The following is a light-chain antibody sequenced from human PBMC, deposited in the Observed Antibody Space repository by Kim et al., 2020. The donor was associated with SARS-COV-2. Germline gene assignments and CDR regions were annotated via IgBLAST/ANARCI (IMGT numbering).Light chain of an antibody. CDR2: QDT. V-gene: IGLV3-1*01. J-gene: IGLJ2*01. Sequence: SYELTQPPSVSVSPGQTASITCSGDKLGDKYACWYQQKPGQSPVLVIYQDTKRPSGIPERFSGSKSGNTATLTISGTQAMDEADYYCQAWDSSVVVFGGGTQLTV. CDR1: KLGDKY. CDR3: QAWDSSVVV.